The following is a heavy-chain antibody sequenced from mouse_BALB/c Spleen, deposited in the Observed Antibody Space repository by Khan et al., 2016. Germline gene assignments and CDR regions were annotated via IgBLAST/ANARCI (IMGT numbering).Heavy chain of an antibody. V-gene: IGHV14-4*02. Sequence: VQLQQPGAELVRSGASVKLSCTASVFNIKDYYMHWVKQRPEQGLEWIGWIDPENGDTEYVPKFQGKATMTADTSSNTAYLQLSSLTSEDTAVYYCKISTVVAPFDVWGAGTTVTVLS. CDR3: KISTVVAPFDV. CDR2: IDPENGDT. CDR1: VFNIKDYY. D-gene: IGHD1-1*01. J-gene: IGHJ1*01.